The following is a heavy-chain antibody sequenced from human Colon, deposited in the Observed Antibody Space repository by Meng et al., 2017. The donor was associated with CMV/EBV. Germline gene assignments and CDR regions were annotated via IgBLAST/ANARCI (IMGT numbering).Heavy chain of an antibody. CDR2: INPSAGSP. D-gene: IGHD1-26*01. CDR3: ARTIVGAISGSLFDY. Sequence: ASVKVSCKASGYTFSSYYLHWVRQAPGQGLEWMGMINPSAGSPTYAQKFQGRVTMTRDTSTSTVYMELSSLRSEDTAVYYCARTIVGAISGSLFDYWGQGTLVTVSS. CDR1: GYTFSSYY. J-gene: IGHJ4*02. V-gene: IGHV1-46*01.